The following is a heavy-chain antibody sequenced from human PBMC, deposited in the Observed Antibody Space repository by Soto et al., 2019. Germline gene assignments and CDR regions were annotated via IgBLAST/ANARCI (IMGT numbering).Heavy chain of an antibody. Sequence: GGSLRLSCAASGFTFSSYGMHWVRQAPGKGLEWVAVISYDGSNKYYADSVKGRFTISRDNSKNTLYLQMNSLRAEDTAVYYCAKTWDVLRYFDFLAYWGQGTLVTVSS. V-gene: IGHV3-30*18. D-gene: IGHD3-9*01. CDR3: AKTWDVLRYFDFLAY. CDR2: ISYDGSNK. J-gene: IGHJ4*02. CDR1: GFTFSSYG.